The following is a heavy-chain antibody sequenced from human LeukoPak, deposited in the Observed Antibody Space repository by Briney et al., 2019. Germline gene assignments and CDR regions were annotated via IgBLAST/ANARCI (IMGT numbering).Heavy chain of an antibody. CDR3: AKDTGLAYYDFWSGYYPSYYMDV. V-gene: IGHV3-30-3*01. CDR1: GFTFSSYA. CDR2: ISYDGSNK. Sequence: GRSLRLSCAASGFTFSSYAMHWVRQAPGKGLEWVAVISYDGSNKYYADSVKGRFTISRDNSKNTLYLQMNSLRAEDTAVYYCAKDTGLAYYDFWSGYYPSYYMDVWGKGTTVTVSS. J-gene: IGHJ6*03. D-gene: IGHD3-3*01.